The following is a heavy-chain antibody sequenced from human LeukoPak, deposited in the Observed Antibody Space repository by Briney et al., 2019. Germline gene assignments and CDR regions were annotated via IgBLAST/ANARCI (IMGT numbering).Heavy chain of an antibody. Sequence: GSLRLSCAASGFTVSSNYMSWIRQPPGKGLEWIGYIYYSGSTNYNPSLKSRVTISVDTSKNQFSLKLSSVTAADTAVYYCAREASPGMGAAAGIPHWFDPWGQGTLVTVSS. D-gene: IGHD6-13*01. V-gene: IGHV4-59*02. J-gene: IGHJ5*02. CDR1: GFTVSSNY. CDR3: AREASPGMGAAAGIPHWFDP. CDR2: IYYSGST.